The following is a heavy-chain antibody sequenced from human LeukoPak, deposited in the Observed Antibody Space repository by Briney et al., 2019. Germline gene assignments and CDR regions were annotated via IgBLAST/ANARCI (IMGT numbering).Heavy chain of an antibody. D-gene: IGHD4-17*01. CDR3: ARDSALTTVTTKTEDAFDI. CDR1: GYTFTSYY. J-gene: IGHJ3*02. CDR2: INPSGGST. Sequence: ASVKVSCKASGYTFTSYYMHWVRQAPGQGLEWMGIINPSGGSTSYAQKFQGRVTMTRDTSTSTVYMELSSLRSEDTAVYYCARDSALTTVTTKTEDAFDIWGQGTMVTVSS. V-gene: IGHV1-46*01.